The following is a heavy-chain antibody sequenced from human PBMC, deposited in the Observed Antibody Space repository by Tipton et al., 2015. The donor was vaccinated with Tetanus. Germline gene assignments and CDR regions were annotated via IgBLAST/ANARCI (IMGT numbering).Heavy chain of an antibody. CDR2: INHSGST. Sequence: TLSLTCAVYGGSFSGYYWSWIRQPPGKGLEWIGEINHSGSTNYNPSLKSRVTISVDTSKNQFSLKLSSVTAADTAVYYCARGNYDFWSGYNAGWFDPWGQGTLVTVSS. CDR3: ARGNYDFWSGYNAGWFDP. CDR1: GGSFSGYY. D-gene: IGHD3-3*01. J-gene: IGHJ5*02. V-gene: IGHV4-34*01.